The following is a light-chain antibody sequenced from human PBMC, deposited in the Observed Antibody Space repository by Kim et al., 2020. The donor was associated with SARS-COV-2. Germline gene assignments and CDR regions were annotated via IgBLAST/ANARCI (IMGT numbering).Light chain of an antibody. J-gene: IGLJ1*01. CDR2: DIT. CDR3: CSYADRSYV. CDR1: SSDIGGFDF. V-gene: IGLV2-11*01. Sequence: GQSVTISCTGTSSDIGGFDFVSWYQQQHPGEVPKLMIYDITKRPSGVPDRFSGSKSGNTASLTISGLQAEDEADYYCCSYADRSYVFGTGTKVTVL.